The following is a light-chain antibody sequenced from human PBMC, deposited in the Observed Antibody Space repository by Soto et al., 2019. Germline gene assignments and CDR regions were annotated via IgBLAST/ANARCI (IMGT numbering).Light chain of an antibody. J-gene: IGLJ2*01. V-gene: IGLV2-14*01. Sequence: QSALTQPASVSGSPGQSITISCTGTSSDVGGFNSVSWHQQHPGKAPELFIYEVSNRPSGVSDRFSGSKSGNTASLTISGLQAEDEADYYCSSYRSGTKEVVFGGGTQLTVL. CDR1: SSDVGGFNS. CDR3: SSYRSGTKEVV. CDR2: EVS.